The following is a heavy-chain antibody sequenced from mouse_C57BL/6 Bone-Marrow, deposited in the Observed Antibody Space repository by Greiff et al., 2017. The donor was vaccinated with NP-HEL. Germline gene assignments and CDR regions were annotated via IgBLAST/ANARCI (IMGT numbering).Heavy chain of an antibody. J-gene: IGHJ3*01. Sequence: QVQLKESGAELVKPGASVKLSCKASGYTFTSYWMHWVKQRPGQGLEWIGMIHPNSGSTNYNEKFKSKATLTVDKSSSTAYMQLSSLTSEDSAVYYCASEAQATFAYWGQGTLVTVSA. V-gene: IGHV1-64*01. CDR2: IHPNSGST. CDR3: ASEAQATFAY. D-gene: IGHD3-2*02. CDR1: GYTFTSYW.